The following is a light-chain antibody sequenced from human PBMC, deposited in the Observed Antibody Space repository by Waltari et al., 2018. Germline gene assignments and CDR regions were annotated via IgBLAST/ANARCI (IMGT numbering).Light chain of an antibody. CDR2: AAS. J-gene: IGKJ1*01. Sequence: DIQITQPPPSLSASVGDRVIITCRASQGINNYLAWYQQKPGEAPNLLIYAASVLQTGVPSRFSGTGSGTDFTLTINNLQPEDFATYFCQQGNSFPPTFGQGTQVDVK. V-gene: IGKV1-12*01. CDR1: QGINNY. CDR3: QQGNSFPPT.